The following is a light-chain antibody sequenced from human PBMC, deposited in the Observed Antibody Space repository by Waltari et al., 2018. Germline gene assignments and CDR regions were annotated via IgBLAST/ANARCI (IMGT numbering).Light chain of an antibody. CDR2: GAS. V-gene: IGKV3-15*01. J-gene: IGKJ2*01. CDR3: QHYTNGPYT. CDR1: QSVGRN. Sequence: EIVMTQSPATLSVSPGERATLSCRASQSVGRNLAWYQRKPGQGPGLVIYGASTRATCIPDRFSGSGSGTDFTLTISSLQSEDFAVYYCQHYTNGPYTFGQGTKLEIK.